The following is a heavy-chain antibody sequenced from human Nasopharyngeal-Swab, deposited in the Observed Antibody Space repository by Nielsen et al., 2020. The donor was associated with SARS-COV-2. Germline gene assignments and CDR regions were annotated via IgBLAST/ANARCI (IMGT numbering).Heavy chain of an antibody. D-gene: IGHD4-11*01. V-gene: IGHV3-21*01. CDR1: GFTFSSYS. J-gene: IGHJ6*02. CDR2: ISSSSSYI. CDR3: AGRDTVTLYYYYYGMDV. Sequence: GGSLRLSCAASGFTFSSYSMNWVRQAPGKGLEWVSSISSSSSYIYYADSVKGRFTISRDNAKDSLYLQMNSLRAEDTAVYYCAGRDTVTLYYYYYGMDVWGQGTTVTVSS.